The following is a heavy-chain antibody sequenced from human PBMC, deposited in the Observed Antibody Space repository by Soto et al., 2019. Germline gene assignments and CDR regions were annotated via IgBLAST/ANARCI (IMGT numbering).Heavy chain of an antibody. V-gene: IGHV4-4*02. J-gene: IGHJ4*02. CDR2: VFHGGST. Sequence: QVQLQESGPGLVKPSGTFSLTCDVFGASITSSNWWSWVRQSPGGGLEWIGEVFHGGSTNYNPSLNSRVTVSVDKSKKQFSLKLTSLTTADAAVYYCARDRRNNGVPFDTWGQGIRVTV. D-gene: IGHD2-8*01. CDR1: GASITSSNW. CDR3: ARDRRNNGVPFDT.